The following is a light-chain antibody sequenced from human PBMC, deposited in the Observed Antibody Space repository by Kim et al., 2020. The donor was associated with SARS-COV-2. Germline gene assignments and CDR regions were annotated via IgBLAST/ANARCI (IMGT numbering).Light chain of an antibody. Sequence: SAAGEDGATNYRASSQSSDYWLACYQQVPRKAPKLMIDQATRLESDVPSMFSGSGCGTEFTLTISSLQPDYFTTYYCQQNRNHCTFGQGTKVDIK. CDR2: QAT. CDR3: QQNRNHCT. J-gene: IGKJ1*01. V-gene: IGKV1-5*03. CDR1: QSSDYW.